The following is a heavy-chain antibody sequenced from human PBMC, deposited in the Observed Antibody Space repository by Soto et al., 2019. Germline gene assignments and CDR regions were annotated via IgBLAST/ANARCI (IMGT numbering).Heavy chain of an antibody. Sequence: QVQLVQSGAEVKKPGASVKVSCKASGYTFTSYAMHWVRQAPGQRLEWMGWINAGNGNTKYSQKFQGRVTITRDTTASTAYMELSSLRSEDTAVYYCARAVLPIHYYGMDVWGQGTTVTVSS. V-gene: IGHV1-3*01. CDR3: ARAVLPIHYYGMDV. J-gene: IGHJ6*02. CDR1: GYTFTSYA. CDR2: INAGNGNT. D-gene: IGHD3-16*01.